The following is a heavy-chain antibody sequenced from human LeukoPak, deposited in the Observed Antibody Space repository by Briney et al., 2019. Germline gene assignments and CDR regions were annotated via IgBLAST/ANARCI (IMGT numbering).Heavy chain of an antibody. V-gene: IGHV4-34*01. D-gene: IGHD4-11*01. CDR2: INHRGST. CDR3: ARDPTTVMTVPWYFDT. Sequence: PSETLSLTCAVYDGSFTGCFWNWIRQSPGKGLEWIGEINHRGSTNYNPSLKSRLTISVDTSKNQFSLRLTSVTAADTGVYFCARDPTTVMTVPWYFDTWGQGTLVTVSS. J-gene: IGHJ4*02. CDR1: DGSFTGCF.